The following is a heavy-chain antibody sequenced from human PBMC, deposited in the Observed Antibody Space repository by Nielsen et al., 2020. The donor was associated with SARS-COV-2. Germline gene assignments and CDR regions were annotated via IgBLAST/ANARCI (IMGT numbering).Heavy chain of an antibody. CDR3: VRIDMATISVDY. J-gene: IGHJ4*02. CDR1: GASITSGNFY. D-gene: IGHD5-24*01. CDR2: TYYTGNT. V-gene: IGHV4-39*07. Sequence: SETLSLTCTVSGASITSGNFYWNWIRQPPGKGLEWVGSTYYTGNTYYSPSLKSRVTISVDTSKNQFSLKVNSVTAADTAVYYCVRIDMATISVDYWGRGTLVTVSS.